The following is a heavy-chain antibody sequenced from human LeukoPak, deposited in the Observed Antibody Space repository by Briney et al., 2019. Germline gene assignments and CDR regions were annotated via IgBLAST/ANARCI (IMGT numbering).Heavy chain of an antibody. V-gene: IGHV4-59*01. CDR3: ARMSGSYWFYFDY. Sequence: SETLSLTCTVSGASISTYYWSWIRQPPGKGLEWIGYIYYHGNTNYNPSLKSRVTMSVDTFKNQFSLKLNSVTAADTAVYYCARMSGSYWFYFDYWGQGTLVTVSS. CDR1: GASISTYY. J-gene: IGHJ4*02. CDR2: IYYHGNT. D-gene: IGHD1-26*01.